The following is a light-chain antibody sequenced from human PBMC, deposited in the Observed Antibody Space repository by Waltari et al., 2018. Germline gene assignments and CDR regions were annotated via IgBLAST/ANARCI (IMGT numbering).Light chain of an antibody. CDR2: RND. CDR1: ASNLGDNV. V-gene: IGLV1-44*01. CDR3: ATWDDSPNGHWV. Sequence: QSVLTQPPSASGTPGPRVTISCSGRASNLGDNVVNWYQQFPGKAPKLVIYRNDQRPSGVPDRFSGSKSGTSASLAISGLQSEDEADYYCATWDDSPNGHWVFGGGTKVTVL. J-gene: IGLJ3*02.